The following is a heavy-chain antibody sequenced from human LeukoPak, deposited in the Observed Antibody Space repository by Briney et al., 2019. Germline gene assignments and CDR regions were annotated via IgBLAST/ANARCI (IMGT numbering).Heavy chain of an antibody. CDR1: GFTFSDHY. CDR3: AKALSGWYPEY. V-gene: IGHV3-11*01. J-gene: IGHJ4*02. Sequence: PGGSLRLSCEASGFTFSDHYMSWIRQAPGKGLEWVSYITSDSTIYYTDSVKGRFTISRDNAKNSLYLQMNSLRAEDTAVYYCAKALSGWYPEYWGQGTLVTVSS. D-gene: IGHD6-19*01. CDR2: ITSDSTI.